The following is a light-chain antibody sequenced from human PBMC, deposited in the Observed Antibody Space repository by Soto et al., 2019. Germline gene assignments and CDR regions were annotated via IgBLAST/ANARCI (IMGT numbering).Light chain of an antibody. V-gene: IGLV2-8*01. J-gene: IGLJ1*01. Sequence: QSVLTQPPSASGSPGQSVTISCTGSSSYVGGYNYVSWYQQHPGRAPKLLIYEVIKRPSGVPDRFAGSKSGNTASLTVSGLQPDDEADYYCCSYAGSNNYVFGTGTKLTVL. CDR3: CSYAGSNNYV. CDR2: EVI. CDR1: SSYVGGYNY.